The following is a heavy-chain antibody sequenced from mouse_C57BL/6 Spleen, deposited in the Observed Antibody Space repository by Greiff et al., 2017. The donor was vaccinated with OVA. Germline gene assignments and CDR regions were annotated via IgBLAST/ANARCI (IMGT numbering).Heavy chain of an antibody. CDR2: IRDGGSYT. D-gene: IGHD4-1*01. V-gene: IGHV5-4*03. J-gene: IGHJ3*01. CDR1: GFTFSSYA. CDR3: ARGEVTGTSWFAY. Sequence: EVKLMESGGGLVKPGGSLKLSCAASGFTFSSYAMSWVRQTPEKRLEWVATIRDGGSYTYYPDNVKGRLSISRDNAKNNLYLQMRHLKSEDTAMYYCARGEVTGTSWFAYWGQGTLVTVSA.